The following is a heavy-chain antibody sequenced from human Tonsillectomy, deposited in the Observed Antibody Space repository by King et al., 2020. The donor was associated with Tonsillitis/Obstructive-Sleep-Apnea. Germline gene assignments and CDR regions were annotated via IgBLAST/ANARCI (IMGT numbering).Heavy chain of an antibody. CDR3: ATGYLGATTAYYFDY. D-gene: IGHD1-26*01. CDR2: ISWNSDSI. CDR1: GFTFDDYA. Sequence: VQLVESGGGLVQPGRSLRLSCAASGFTFDDYAMHWVRHAPGKGLEWVSGISWNSDSIGYADSVKGRFTISRDNAKNSLYLQMNSLRAEDTALYYCATGYLGATTAYYFDYWGQGTLVTVSS. V-gene: IGHV3-9*01. J-gene: IGHJ4*02.